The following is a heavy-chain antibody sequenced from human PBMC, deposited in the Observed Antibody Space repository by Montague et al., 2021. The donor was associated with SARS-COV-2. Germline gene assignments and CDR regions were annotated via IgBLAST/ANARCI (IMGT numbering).Heavy chain of an antibody. D-gene: IGHD3-22*01. CDR2: IHLSGST. CDR3: ESARKRVFTYDYDSSGYASDD. V-gene: IGHV4-34*01. J-gene: IGHJ4*02. CDR1: GGSFSGYY. Sequence: SETLSLTCAVYGGSFSGYYCCWICKPPRAGLELNWEIHLSGSTKSNSYLTSRVTITVETSKNQFYLKLSLVTAAATAVYYCESARKRVFTYDYDSSGYASDDWGQGTPVTVSS.